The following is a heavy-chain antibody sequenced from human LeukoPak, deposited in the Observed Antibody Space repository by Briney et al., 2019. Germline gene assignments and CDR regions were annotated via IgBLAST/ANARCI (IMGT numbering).Heavy chain of an antibody. CDR3: ARLGVGEDYFDY. D-gene: IGHD2-15*01. CDR1: GYTFTGFY. J-gene: IGHJ4*02. Sequence: VASVKVSCKASGYTFTGFYIHWVRQAPGQGLEWMGWINSNSGDTNYAQKFQGRVTMTRDTSISTAYMELSRLRSDDTAVYYCARLGVGEDYFDYWGQGTLVTVSS. V-gene: IGHV1-2*02. CDR2: INSNSGDT.